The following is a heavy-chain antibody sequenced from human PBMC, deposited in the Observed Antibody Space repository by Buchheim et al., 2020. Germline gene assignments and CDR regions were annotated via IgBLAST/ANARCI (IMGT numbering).Heavy chain of an antibody. Sequence: EVQLVESGGGLVQPGGSLRLSCAASGFTFSSYWMSWVRQAPGKGLEWVANIKQDGSEKYYVDSVKGRFTISRDTATNSLYLQMNNLRAEDTAVYYCASEFVVVVAATTAEDFQHWGQGTL. D-gene: IGHD2-15*01. V-gene: IGHV3-7*01. CDR3: ASEFVVVVAATTAEDFQH. CDR2: IKQDGSEK. CDR1: GFTFSSYW. J-gene: IGHJ1*01.